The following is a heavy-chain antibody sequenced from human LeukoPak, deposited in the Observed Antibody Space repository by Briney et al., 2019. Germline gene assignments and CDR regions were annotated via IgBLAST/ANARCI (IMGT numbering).Heavy chain of an antibody. CDR2: IYYSGST. D-gene: IGHD3-22*01. Sequence: PSETLSLTCTVSGGSISSYYWSWIRQPPGKGLEWIGYIYYSGSTNYNPSLKSRVTISVGTSKNQFSLKLRSVTAADTAVYFCARVTGYVIEDYFDYWDQGTLVTVSS. CDR1: GGSISSYY. J-gene: IGHJ4*02. V-gene: IGHV4-59*01. CDR3: ARVTGYVIEDYFDY.